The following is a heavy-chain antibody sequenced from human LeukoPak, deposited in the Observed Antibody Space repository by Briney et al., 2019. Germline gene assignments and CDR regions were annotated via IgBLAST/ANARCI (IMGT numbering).Heavy chain of an antibody. J-gene: IGHJ4*02. Sequence: GGSLRLSCAASGFTFSSYSMNWVRQAPGKGLEWVSSISSSSSYIYYADSVKGRFTISRDNAKNSLYLQMNSLRAEDTAVYYCARINYYDSSGYSSFLDYWGQGTLVTVSS. V-gene: IGHV3-21*01. CDR3: ARINYYDSSGYSSFLDY. CDR2: ISSSSSYI. D-gene: IGHD3-22*01. CDR1: GFTFSSYS.